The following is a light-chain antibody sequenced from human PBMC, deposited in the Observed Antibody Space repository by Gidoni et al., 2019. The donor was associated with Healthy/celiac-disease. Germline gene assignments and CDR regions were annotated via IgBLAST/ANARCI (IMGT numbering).Light chain of an antibody. CDR1: QSVSSN. J-gene: IGKJ1*01. CDR2: GAS. CDR3: QQYNNWLRT. Sequence: EIVMTQPPATLSVSPGERATLSCRASQSVSSNLAWYQQKPGQAPRLLIYGASTRATGIPARFSGSGSGTEFTLTISSLQSEDFAVYYCQQYNNWLRTFXXXTKVEIK. V-gene: IGKV3-15*01.